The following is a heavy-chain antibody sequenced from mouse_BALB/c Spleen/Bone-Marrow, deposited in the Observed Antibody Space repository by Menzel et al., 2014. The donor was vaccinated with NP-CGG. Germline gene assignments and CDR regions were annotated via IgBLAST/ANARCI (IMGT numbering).Heavy chain of an antibody. V-gene: IGHV1S132*01. CDR2: IYPGTGST. D-gene: IGHD3-3*01. Sequence: QVYLQQPGAELVRPGAPVKLSCKSSGYIFTSYWIHWVKQRSGQGLEWIARIYPGTGSTYYNEKFKGKATLTAVKYSGAASMQHNSMKSDDSAAYFSARGAGSLDYWGHGATLAVSS. J-gene: IGHJ2*01. CDR3: ARGAGSLDY. CDR1: GYIFTSYW.